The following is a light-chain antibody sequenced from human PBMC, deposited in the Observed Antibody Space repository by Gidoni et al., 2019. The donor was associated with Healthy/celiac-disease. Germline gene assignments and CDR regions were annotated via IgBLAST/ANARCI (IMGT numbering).Light chain of an antibody. CDR3: QQYYSYPRT. V-gene: IGKV1-8*01. Sequence: AIRMTQSPSSFSASTGDRVTLTCRASQGISSYLAWYQQKPGKAPKLLIYAASTLQSGVPSRFSGSGSGTDFTLTISCLQSEDFATYYCQQYYSYPRTCGQGTKVEIK. CDR1: QGISSY. CDR2: AAS. J-gene: IGKJ1*01.